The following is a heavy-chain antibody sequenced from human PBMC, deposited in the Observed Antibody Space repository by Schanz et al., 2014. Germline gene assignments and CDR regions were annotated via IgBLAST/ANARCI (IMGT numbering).Heavy chain of an antibody. Sequence: QVQLVESGGGVVQPGGSLRLSCAGSGFTMSSYAMHWVRQAPGKGPEWVTVVFSDGSNEYSADSVKGRFTISRDTSKNTLYLHMNSLRPEDTAVYFCARGGYSGYDSADYWGQGTLVTVSS. CDR1: GFTMSSYA. J-gene: IGHJ4*02. CDR2: VFSDGSNE. D-gene: IGHD5-12*01. CDR3: ARGGYSGYDSADY. V-gene: IGHV3-30*04.